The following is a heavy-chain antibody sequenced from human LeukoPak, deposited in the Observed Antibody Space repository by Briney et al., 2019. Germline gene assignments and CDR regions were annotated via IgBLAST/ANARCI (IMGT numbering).Heavy chain of an antibody. V-gene: IGHV3-43*02. J-gene: IGHJ3*02. CDR2: ISGDGGST. Sequence: GGSLRLSCAASGFTFDDYAMHWVRRAPGKGLEWVSLISGDGGSTYYADAVKGRFTISRDNSKNSLYLQMNSLRTEDTALYYCAKDSRYYDSTGYYWGASDIWGQGTMVTVSS. CDR1: GFTFDDYA. CDR3: AKDSRYYDSTGYYWGASDI. D-gene: IGHD3-22*01.